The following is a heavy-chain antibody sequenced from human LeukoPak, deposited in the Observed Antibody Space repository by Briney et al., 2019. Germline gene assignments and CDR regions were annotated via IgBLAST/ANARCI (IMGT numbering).Heavy chain of an antibody. CDR3: VSFYETY. CDR1: GFTFSSYA. D-gene: IGHD2-2*01. J-gene: IGHJ4*02. V-gene: IGHV3-23*01. CDR2: ISGSGGST. Sequence: GGSLRLSCAASGFTFSSYAMSWVRQAPGKGPEWVSAISGSGGSTYYADSVRGRFTISKDNAKNTVYLQMNNLRAEDTAVYYCVSFYETYWGRGTLVTVSS.